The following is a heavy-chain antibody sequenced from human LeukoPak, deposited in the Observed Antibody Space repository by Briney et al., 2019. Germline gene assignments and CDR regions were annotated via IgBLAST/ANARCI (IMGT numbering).Heavy chain of an antibody. CDR2: IRSKANSYAT. J-gene: IGHJ4*02. CDR3: TRLWWDSYGAKERKDY. Sequence: PGGSLRLSCAASGFTFSSYAMSWVRQASGKGLEWVGRIRSKANSYATAYAASVKGRFTISRDDSKNTAYLQMNSLKTEDTAVYYCTRLWWDSYGAKERKDYWGQGTLVTVSS. V-gene: IGHV3-73*01. CDR1: GFTFSSYA. D-gene: IGHD5-18*01.